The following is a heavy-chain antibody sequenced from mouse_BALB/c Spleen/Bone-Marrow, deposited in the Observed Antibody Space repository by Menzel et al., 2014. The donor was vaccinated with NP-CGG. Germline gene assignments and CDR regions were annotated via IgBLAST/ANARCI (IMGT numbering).Heavy chain of an antibody. V-gene: IGHV5-6-3*01. CDR2: INSNGGRT. CDR3: ALEGRWFYYAMDY. CDR1: GFTFGRSG. D-gene: IGHD2-3*01. J-gene: IGHJ4*01. Sequence: EVQLVESGGGLVQPGGSLKLSCAASGFTFGRSGMSWVRQTPDKRLELVATINSNGGRTYYPDSVKGRFTISRDNAKNTLFLQMSTLKSEDAAMYYCALEGRWFYYAMDYLGQGTSVTVSS.